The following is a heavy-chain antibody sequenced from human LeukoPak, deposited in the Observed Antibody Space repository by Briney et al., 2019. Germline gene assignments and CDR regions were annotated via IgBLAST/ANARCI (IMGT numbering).Heavy chain of an antibody. CDR2: SSAYTGNT. V-gene: IGHV1-18*04. CDR3: AREVSARNAFDI. D-gene: IGHD6-6*01. CDR1: RYTFTTYG. J-gene: IGHJ3*02. Sequence: GAPVKVSCKPSRYTFTTYGISCVRQAPGQRLEWRGWSSAYTGNTNYAQKLKRRVTMTTDTSTSTAYMELRSLRSDDTAVYYGAREVSARNAFDIWGQATMPTV.